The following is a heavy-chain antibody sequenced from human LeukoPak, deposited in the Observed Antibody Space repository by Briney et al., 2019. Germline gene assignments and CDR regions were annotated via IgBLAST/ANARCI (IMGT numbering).Heavy chain of an antibody. V-gene: IGHV3-23*01. J-gene: IGHJ4*02. CDR2: ISGSGGST. CDR1: GFTFSSYA. Sequence: PGGSLRLSCAASGFTFSSYAMSWVRQAPGKGLEWVSAISGSGGSTYYADSVKGRFTISRDNSKNTLYLQMNSPRAEDTAVYYCAKGLGVTIVFSSDYWGQGTLVTVSS. D-gene: IGHD4-17*01. CDR3: AKGLGVTIVFSSDY.